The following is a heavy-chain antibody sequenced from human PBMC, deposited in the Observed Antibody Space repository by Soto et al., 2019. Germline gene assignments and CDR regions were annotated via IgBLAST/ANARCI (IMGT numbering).Heavy chain of an antibody. Sequence: GGSLRLSCAASGFIFNSYGMHWVRQSPGKGLEWVAVVWNDGNSKYYLDSVKGRFTISRDNSKNTQLLQMNGLRVDDTAVYYCAKGRTLESGSSWYLFDYWGQGSLVTVSS. V-gene: IGHV3-33*06. CDR3: AKGRTLESGSSWYLFDY. CDR2: VWNDGNSK. D-gene: IGHD6-13*01. CDR1: GFIFNSYG. J-gene: IGHJ4*02.